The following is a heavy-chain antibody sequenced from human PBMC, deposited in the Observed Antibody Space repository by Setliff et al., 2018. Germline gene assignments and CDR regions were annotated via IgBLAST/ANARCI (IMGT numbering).Heavy chain of an antibody. D-gene: IGHD2-15*01. CDR2: IRNDGSAT. J-gene: IGHJ4*02. CDR1: GFTFSNHW. CDR3: ARSDGGSSGLDY. V-gene: IGHV3-74*01. Sequence: PVGSLRLSCATSGFTFSNHWMHWLRQAPGEGLVWVSRIRNDGSATKYADFVEGRFTISRDNSENTLYLQMNSLRPDDTAVYHCARSDGGSSGLDYWGQGTLVTVSS.